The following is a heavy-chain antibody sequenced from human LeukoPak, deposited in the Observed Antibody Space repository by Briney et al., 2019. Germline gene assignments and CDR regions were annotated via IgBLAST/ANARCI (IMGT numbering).Heavy chain of an antibody. CDR3: ARVFPPNWFDP. CDR1: GFTVTSNY. Sequence: GGSLTLSCAASGFTVTSNYMSWVRQAPGKGLEWVSIIYSGGGAYYADSVKGRFTISRDNSSNTLFLQMNSLRAEDTAMYYCARVFPPNWFDPWGKGTLVTVSS. J-gene: IGHJ5*02. D-gene: IGHD3-10*02. V-gene: IGHV3-66*01. CDR2: IYSGGGA.